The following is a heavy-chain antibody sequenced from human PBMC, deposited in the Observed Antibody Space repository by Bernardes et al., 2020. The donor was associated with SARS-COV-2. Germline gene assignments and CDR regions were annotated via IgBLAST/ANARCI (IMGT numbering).Heavy chain of an antibody. J-gene: IGHJ4*02. CDR3: LSMHAG. CDR1: GFKFSDYW. V-gene: IGHV3-7*03. CDR2: INIDGNGK. Sequence: EYLRRSCAVSGFKFSDYWMRWVRTAPGKGLDWVAEINIDGNGKYYVDSVEGRFTISRDNTKNSLSLQMNSLRPEDTAVYYCLSMHAGWGQGTLVTVSS.